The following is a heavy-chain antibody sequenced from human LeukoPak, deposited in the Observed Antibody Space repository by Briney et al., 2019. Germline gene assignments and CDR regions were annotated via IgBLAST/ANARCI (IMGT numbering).Heavy chain of an antibody. J-gene: IGHJ4*02. CDR3: ASAYASYDFWRGYENFDF. CDR2: IRQDGGEK. V-gene: IGHV3-7*01. Sequence: GGSLRLSCAASGIRFTTHWMNWVRQAPGKGLEWVASIRQDGGEKKYVDSVKGRFTISRDIAQNSLYLQMNSLRAEDTAVYYCASAYASYDFWRGYENFDFWGQGTLGTVSS. D-gene: IGHD3-3*01. CDR1: GIRFTTHW.